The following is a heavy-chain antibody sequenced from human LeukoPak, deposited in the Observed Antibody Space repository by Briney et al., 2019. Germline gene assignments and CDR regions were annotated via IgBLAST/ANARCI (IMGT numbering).Heavy chain of an antibody. Sequence: GGSLTLSCEASGFTFSAHWMSWVRRAPGKGLEWVASIYPDGSQKYYLESVRGRFTISRDNTKNSLYLQKFSLGAEDTAVYYCARLLGTSTTYDYWGQGTLVTVSS. D-gene: IGHD1-1*01. J-gene: IGHJ4*02. CDR1: GFTFSAHW. CDR2: IYPDGSQK. V-gene: IGHV3-7*01. CDR3: ARLLGTSTTYDY.